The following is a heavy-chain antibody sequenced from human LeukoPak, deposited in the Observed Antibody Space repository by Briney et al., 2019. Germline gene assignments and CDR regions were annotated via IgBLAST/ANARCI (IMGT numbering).Heavy chain of an antibody. J-gene: IGHJ4*02. CDR2: ISGSGGST. CDR3: AKSYIAARVYDY. CDR1: GFTFSSYA. V-gene: IGHV3-23*01. D-gene: IGHD6-6*01. Sequence: GGSLRLSCAASGFTFSSYAMSWVRQAPGKGLEWASAISGSGGSTYYADSVKGRFTISRDNSKNTLYLQMNSLRAEDTAVYYCAKSYIAARVYDYWGQGTLVTVSS.